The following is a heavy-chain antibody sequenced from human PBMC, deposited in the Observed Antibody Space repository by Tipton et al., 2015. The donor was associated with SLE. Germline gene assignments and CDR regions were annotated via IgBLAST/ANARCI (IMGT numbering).Heavy chain of an antibody. CDR1: GGSIISDY. Sequence: TLSLTCTVSGGSIISDYWSWIPQPPGKGLEWIGWIYYSGTTNYNPSLKSRITITVDTSKNQLSLKLNSVTAAETAVYYCARLGRRGGNRYCDLWGRGTLVTVSS. V-gene: IGHV4-59*08. CDR3: ARLGRRGGNRYCDL. CDR2: IYYSGTT. D-gene: IGHD1-14*01. J-gene: IGHJ2*01.